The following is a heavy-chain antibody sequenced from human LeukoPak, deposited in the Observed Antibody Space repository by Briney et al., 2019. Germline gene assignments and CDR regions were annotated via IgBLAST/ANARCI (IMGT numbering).Heavy chain of an antibody. V-gene: IGHV3-7*01. J-gene: IGHJ5*02. CDR3: ARVGDSSGYRPFDP. CDR2: IKQDGSEK. D-gene: IGHD3-22*01. Sequence: GGSLRLSCAASGFTFSSYWMSWVRQAPGKGLEWVANIKQDGSEKYYVDSVKGRFTISRDNAKNSLYLQMNSLRAEDTAVYYCARVGDSSGYRPFDPWGQGTLVTVSS. CDR1: GFTFSSYW.